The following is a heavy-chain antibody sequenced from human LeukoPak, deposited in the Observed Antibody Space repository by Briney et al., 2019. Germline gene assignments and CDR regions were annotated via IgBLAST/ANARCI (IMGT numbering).Heavy chain of an antibody. CDR2: INHRGST. Sequence: SETLSLTCAVYGGSFSGYYWSWIRQPPGKGLEWIGEINHRGSTNYNPSLKSRVTISVDTSKNQFSLKLSSVTAADTAVYYCARGLDCSSTSCLDRYFDYWGQGTLVTVSS. CDR1: GGSFSGYY. CDR3: ARGLDCSSTSCLDRYFDY. V-gene: IGHV4-34*01. D-gene: IGHD2-2*01. J-gene: IGHJ4*02.